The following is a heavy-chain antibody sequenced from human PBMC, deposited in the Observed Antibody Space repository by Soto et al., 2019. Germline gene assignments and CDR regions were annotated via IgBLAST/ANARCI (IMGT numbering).Heavy chain of an antibody. Sequence: QVQLVESGGGVVQPGTSLRLSCVVSGLTFRDSGMHWVRQAPGKGLEWVAVISFDGSERHYRDSVKGRFSISRDNSSNTLYLPMNILRGAASADYYFANGKYGVRYYYGMDVWGQGSTVTVSS. CDR1: GLTFRDSG. V-gene: IGHV3-30*18. CDR2: ISFDGSER. CDR3: ANGKYGVRYYYGMDV. J-gene: IGHJ6*02. D-gene: IGHD1-26*01.